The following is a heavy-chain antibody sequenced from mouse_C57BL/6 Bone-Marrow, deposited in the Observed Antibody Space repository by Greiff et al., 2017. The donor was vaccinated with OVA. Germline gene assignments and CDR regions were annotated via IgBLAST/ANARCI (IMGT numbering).Heavy chain of an antibody. CDR3: ARRGGYDRGYYFDY. V-gene: IGHV5-15*01. CDR2: ISNLAYSI. D-gene: IGHD2-2*01. Sequence: EVKLVESGGGLVQPGGSLKLSCAASGFTFSDYGMAWVRQAPRKGPEWVAFISNLAYSIYYADTVTGRFTISRENAKNTLYLEMSSLRSEDTAMYYCARRGGYDRGYYFDYWGQGTTLTVSS. J-gene: IGHJ2*01. CDR1: GFTFSDYG.